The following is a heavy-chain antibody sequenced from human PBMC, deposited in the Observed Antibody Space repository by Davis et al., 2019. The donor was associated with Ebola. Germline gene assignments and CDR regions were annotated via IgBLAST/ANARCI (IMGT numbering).Heavy chain of an antibody. Sequence: GESLKISCAASGFTFSNFHIHWVRQTPGKGLVWVARIDPDGTGTNYADSVKGRFTISRDNAKNTLSLQMNSLRAEDTAVYYCARDAYYDVLIADAFDIWGQGTMVTVSS. CDR1: GFTFSNFH. J-gene: IGHJ3*02. V-gene: IGHV3-74*01. CDR2: IDPDGTGT. D-gene: IGHD3-9*01. CDR3: ARDAYYDVLIADAFDI.